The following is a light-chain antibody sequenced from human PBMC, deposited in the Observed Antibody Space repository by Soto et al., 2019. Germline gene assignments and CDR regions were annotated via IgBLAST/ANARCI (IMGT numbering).Light chain of an antibody. CDR1: SSEIGGYSY. V-gene: IGLV2-11*01. Sequence: QSALTQPRSVSGSPGQSVTISCTGTSSEIGGYSYVSWYQQHPGQAPKLFIFDVNRRPSGVPDRFSGSKSGNTASLTISGLRPVAGIDYYCSSYAGSHTFVFGPGTKPTV. J-gene: IGLJ1*01. CDR2: DVN. CDR3: SSYAGSHTFV.